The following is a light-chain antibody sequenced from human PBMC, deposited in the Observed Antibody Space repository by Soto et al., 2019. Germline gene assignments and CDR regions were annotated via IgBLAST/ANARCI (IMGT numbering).Light chain of an antibody. CDR3: AAWDDSLNGVV. V-gene: IGLV1-44*01. CDR2: SNN. Sequence: QSVLTQPPSASGTPGQRITISCSGSSSNIGSHTVNWHQQVPGTAPKLLLYSNNERPSGVPDRFSGSKSGTSASLAISGLQSEDEDDYYCAAWDDSLNGVVFGGGTKLTVL. CDR1: SSNIGSHT. J-gene: IGLJ2*01.